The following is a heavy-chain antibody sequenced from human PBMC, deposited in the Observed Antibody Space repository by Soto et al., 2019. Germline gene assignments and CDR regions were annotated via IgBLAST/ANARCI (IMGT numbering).Heavy chain of an antibody. J-gene: IGHJ4*02. CDR3: ARDNYYGSGSYLEFDY. V-gene: IGHV3-48*02. Sequence: GGSLRLSCAASGFTFSSYSMNWVRQAPGKGLEWVSYISSSSSTIYYADSVKGRFTISRDNAKNSLYLQMNSLRDEDTAVYYCARDNYYGSGSYLEFDYWGQGTLVTVSS. CDR2: ISSSSSTI. D-gene: IGHD3-10*01. CDR1: GFTFSSYS.